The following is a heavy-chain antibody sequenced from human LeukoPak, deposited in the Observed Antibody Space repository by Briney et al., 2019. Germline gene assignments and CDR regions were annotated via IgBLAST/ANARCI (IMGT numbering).Heavy chain of an antibody. D-gene: IGHD1-26*01. CDR1: GFTFSSYE. J-gene: IGHJ3*02. CDR3: GRGRGNSGSFDVFDI. V-gene: IGHV3-21*01. Sequence: GGSLRLSCAASGFTFSSYEMNWVRQAPGKGLEWVSSISTSSIYIYYADSVKGRFTISRDNAKNSLYLQMSSLRAEDTAVYYCGRGRGNSGSFDVFDIWGQGTMVTVSS. CDR2: ISTSSIYI.